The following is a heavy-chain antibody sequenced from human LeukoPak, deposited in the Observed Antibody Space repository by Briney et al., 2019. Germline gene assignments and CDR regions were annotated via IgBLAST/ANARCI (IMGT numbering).Heavy chain of an antibody. CDR3: AREASQLDAFDI. CDR2: INPNSGGT. J-gene: IGHJ3*02. CDR1: GYTFTSYG. Sequence: ASVKVSCKASGYTFTSYGISWVRQAPGQGLEWMGWINPNSGGTNYAQKFQGRVTMTRDTSISTAYMELSRLRSDDTAVYYCAREASQLDAFDIWGQGTMVTVSS. V-gene: IGHV1-2*02. D-gene: IGHD6-6*01.